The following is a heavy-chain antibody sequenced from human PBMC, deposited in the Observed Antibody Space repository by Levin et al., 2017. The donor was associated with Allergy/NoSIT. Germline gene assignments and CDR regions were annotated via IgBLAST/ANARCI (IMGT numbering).Heavy chain of an antibody. V-gene: IGHV3-30-3*01. CDR1: GFTFSSYA. J-gene: IGHJ6*02. Sequence: GESLKISCAASGFTFSSYAMHWVRQAPGKGLEWVAVISYDGSNKYYADSVKGRFTISRENSKNTMYLQMNSLSAEDTAVYYCARVPPYDSSGYKENDYDCMDVWGQGTTVTVSS. CDR2: ISYDGSNK. CDR3: ARVPPYDSSGYKENDYDCMDV. D-gene: IGHD3-22*01.